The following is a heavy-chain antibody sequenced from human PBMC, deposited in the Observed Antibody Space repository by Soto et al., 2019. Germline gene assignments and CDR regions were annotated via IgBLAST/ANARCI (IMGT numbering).Heavy chain of an antibody. CDR3: ARPRHDYSNYYYYYGMDV. D-gene: IGHD4-4*01. CDR1: GFTVSSNY. Sequence: GGSLRLSCAASGFTVSSNYMSWVRQAPGKGLEWVSVIYSGGSTYYADSVKGRFTISRDNSKNTLYLQMNSLRAEDTAVYYCARPRHDYSNYYYYYGMDVWGQGTTVTVSS. V-gene: IGHV3-53*01. J-gene: IGHJ6*02. CDR2: IYSGGST.